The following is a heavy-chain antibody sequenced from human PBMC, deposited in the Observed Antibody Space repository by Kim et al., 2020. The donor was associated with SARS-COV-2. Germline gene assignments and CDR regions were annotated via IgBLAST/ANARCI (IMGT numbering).Heavy chain of an antibody. D-gene: IGHD3-22*01. CDR3: AKAYQSYYYDSSGPFDY. CDR2: ISYDGSNK. V-gene: IGHV3-30*18. J-gene: IGHJ4*02. Sequence: GGSLRLSCAASGFTFSSYGMHWVRQAPGKGLEWVAVISYDGSNKYYADSVKGRFTISRDNSKNTLYLQMNSLRAEDTAVYYCAKAYQSYYYDSSGPFDYWGQGTLVTVSS. CDR1: GFTFSSYG.